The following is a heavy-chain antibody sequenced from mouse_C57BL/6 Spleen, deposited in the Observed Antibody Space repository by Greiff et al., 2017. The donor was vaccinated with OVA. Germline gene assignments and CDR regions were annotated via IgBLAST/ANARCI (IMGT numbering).Heavy chain of an antibody. CDR1: GYTFTSYW. D-gene: IGHD1-1*01. J-gene: IGHJ2*01. V-gene: IGHV1-52*01. CDR2: IDPSDSET. Sequence: QVQLQQPGAELVRPGSSVKLSCKASGYTFTSYWMHWVKQRPIQGLEWIGNIDPSDSETHYNQKFKDKATLTVDKSSSTAYMQLSSLTSEDSAVYYCARRGTTVVGYFDYWGQGTTLTVSS. CDR3: ARRGTTVVGYFDY.